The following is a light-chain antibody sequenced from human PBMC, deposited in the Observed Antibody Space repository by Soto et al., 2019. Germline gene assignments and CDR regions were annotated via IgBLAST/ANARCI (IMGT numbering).Light chain of an antibody. CDR3: QQYNNSPLS. CDR2: GAT. J-gene: IGKJ4*01. CDR1: QSISGN. V-gene: IGKV3-15*01. Sequence: EIVMTQSPATLSVSPGEGATLSCRASQSISGNLAWYQQKPGQAPRLLISGATTRATSIPARFSGSGSGTDFTVSVTSLQSEDFAVYYCQQYNNSPLSFGGGTKGEIK.